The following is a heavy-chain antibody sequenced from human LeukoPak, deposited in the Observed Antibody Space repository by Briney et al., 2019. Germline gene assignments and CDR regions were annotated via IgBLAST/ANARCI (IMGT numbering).Heavy chain of an antibody. CDR1: GGSISSGGYY. J-gene: IGHJ4*02. Sequence: SQTLSLTCTVSGGSISSGGYYWSWIRQHPGKGLEWIGYIYYSGSTYYNPSLKSRVTISVDTSKSQFSLKLSSVTAADTAVYYCARYYSNLEYFDYWGQGTLVTVSS. V-gene: IGHV4-31*03. D-gene: IGHD4-11*01. CDR3: ARYYSNLEYFDY. CDR2: IYYSGST.